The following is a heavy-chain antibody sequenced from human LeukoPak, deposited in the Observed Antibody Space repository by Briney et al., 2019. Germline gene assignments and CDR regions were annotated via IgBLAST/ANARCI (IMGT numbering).Heavy chain of an antibody. CDR1: GITFDSYL. J-gene: IGHJ4*02. CDR3: ATGGDLYCTTANCLPFDY. CDR2: IQQNGGGK. V-gene: IGHV3-7*01. D-gene: IGHD2-8*01. Sequence: PGGSLRLSCAASGITFDSYLMSWVRQAPGKGLEGVANIQQNGGGKHYVDSVKGRFTISRDNAKNSLYLQMDNLRAEDTAVYYCATGGDLYCTTANCLPFDYWGQGTLVTVSS.